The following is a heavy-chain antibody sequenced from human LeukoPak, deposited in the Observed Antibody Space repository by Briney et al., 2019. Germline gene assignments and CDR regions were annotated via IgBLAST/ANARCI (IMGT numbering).Heavy chain of an antibody. Sequence: GGSLRLSCAASGFTFDDYTMHWVRQAPGKGLEWVSSISSSSSYIYSADSVKGRFTISRDNAKNSLYLQMNSLRAEDTAVYYCAKRRGLELLYYYYMDVWGKGTTVTVSS. CDR2: ISSSSSYI. J-gene: IGHJ6*03. V-gene: IGHV3-21*04. CDR3: AKRRGLELLYYYYMDV. D-gene: IGHD1-7*01. CDR1: GFTFDDYT.